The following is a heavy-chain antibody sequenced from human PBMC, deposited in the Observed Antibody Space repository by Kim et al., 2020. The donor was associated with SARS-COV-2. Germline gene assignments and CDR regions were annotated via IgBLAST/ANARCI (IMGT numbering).Heavy chain of an antibody. D-gene: IGHD1-20*01. CDR2: FDPEDGET. J-gene: IGHJ4*02. CDR3: ATYNWNDVSFDY. Sequence: ASVKVSCKVSGYTLTELSMHWVRQAPGKGLEWMGGFDPEDGETIYAQKFQGRVTMTEDTSTDTAYMELSSLRSEDTAVYYCATYNWNDVSFDYWGQGTLVTVSS. V-gene: IGHV1-24*01. CDR1: GYTLTELS.